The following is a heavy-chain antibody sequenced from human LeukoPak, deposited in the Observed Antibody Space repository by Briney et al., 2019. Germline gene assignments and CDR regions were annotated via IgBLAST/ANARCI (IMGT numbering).Heavy chain of an antibody. J-gene: IGHJ4*02. D-gene: IGHD2-2*01. V-gene: IGHV4-30-4*08. CDR3: ARAPVVPAADQFDY. Sequence: KPSETLSLTCTVSGGSISSGDYYWSWIRQPPGKGLEWIGYIYYSGSTYYNPSLKSRVTISVDTSKNQFSLKLSSVTAADTAVYYCARAPVVPAADQFDYWGQGTLVTVSS. CDR1: GGSISSGDYY. CDR2: IYYSGST.